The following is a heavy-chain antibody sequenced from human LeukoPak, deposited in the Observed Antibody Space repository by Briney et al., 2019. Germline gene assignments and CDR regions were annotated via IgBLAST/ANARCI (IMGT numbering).Heavy chain of an antibody. V-gene: IGHV3-21*01. J-gene: IGHJ4*02. CDR3: ARDPTIGAPFDY. D-gene: IGHD4/OR15-4a*01. CDR2: ISSSSSYI. Sequence: PGGSLRLSCAASGFTFSSYSMNWVRQAPGKGLEWVSSISSSSSYIYYADSVKGRFTISRDNAKNSLYLQMNSLRAKDTAVYYCARDPTIGAPFDYWGQGTLVTVSS. CDR1: GFTFSSYS.